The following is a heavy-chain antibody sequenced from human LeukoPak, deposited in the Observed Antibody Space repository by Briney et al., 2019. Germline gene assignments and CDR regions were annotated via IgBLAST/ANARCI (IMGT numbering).Heavy chain of an antibody. V-gene: IGHV3-74*01. Sequence: GGSLRLSCVASGFSLSGYWMYWVRQAPGKGLMYISRNNGDGSTTNYADVVKGRFTMSRDNVKNTLYLQMNSLRVEDTAVYYCARDPRNVGLAPWGQGTLVTVPS. CDR1: GFSLSGYW. J-gene: IGHJ5*02. CDR3: ARDPRNVGLAP. D-gene: IGHD2-15*01. CDR2: NNGDGSTT.